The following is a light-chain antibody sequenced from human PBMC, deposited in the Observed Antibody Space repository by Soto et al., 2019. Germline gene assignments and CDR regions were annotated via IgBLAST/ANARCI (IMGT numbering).Light chain of an antibody. CDR1: GSDVGGYNY. CDR2: DVT. V-gene: IGLV2-11*01. Sequence: QSALTQPRSVSGSPGQSVTISCTGTGSDVGGYNYVSWYQQHPGKAPKLMINDVTKRPSGVPDRFSGSKSGNTASPTISGLQAEDEADYYCCSYAGSYTLVFGGGTKVTVL. CDR3: CSYAGSYTLV. J-gene: IGLJ2*01.